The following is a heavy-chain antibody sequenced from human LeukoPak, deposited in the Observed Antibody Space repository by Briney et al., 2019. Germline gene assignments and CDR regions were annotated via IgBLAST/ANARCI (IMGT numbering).Heavy chain of an antibody. CDR2: IRNDGSNK. CDR1: GGSISSSSYY. CDR3: ARVSPSQLERPGP. V-gene: IGHV3-30*02. D-gene: IGHD1-1*01. J-gene: IGHJ5*02. Sequence: PSETLSLTCTVSGGSISSSSYYWGWVRQAPGKGLEWVSFIRNDGSNKYYADSVKGRFTISRDNSNNTLYLQMNSLRPEDTAVYYCARVSPSQLERPGPWGQGTLVTVSS.